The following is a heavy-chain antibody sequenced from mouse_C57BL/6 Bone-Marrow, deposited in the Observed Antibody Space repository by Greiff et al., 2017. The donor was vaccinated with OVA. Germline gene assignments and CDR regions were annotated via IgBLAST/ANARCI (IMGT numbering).Heavy chain of an antibody. CDR2: IDPSDSYT. CDR3: ARRSNSTWFAY. V-gene: IGHV1-50*01. J-gene: IGHJ3*01. Sequence: VQLQQPGAELVKPGASVKLSCKASGYTFTSYWMQWVKQRPGQGLEWIGEIDPSDSYTNYNQKFKGKATLTVDTSSSTAYMQLSSLTSEDSAVYYCARRSNSTWFAYWGQGTLVTVSA. CDR1: GYTFTSYW. D-gene: IGHD2-5*01.